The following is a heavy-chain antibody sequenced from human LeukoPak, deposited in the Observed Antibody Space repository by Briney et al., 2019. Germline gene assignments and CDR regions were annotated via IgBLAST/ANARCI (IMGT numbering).Heavy chain of an antibody. V-gene: IGHV3-48*04. Sequence: GGSLRLSCTASGFPFSDYSMNWVRQAPGKGLEWISYIGISSGNTKYADSVKGRFTISADNAKSSLYLQMNSLRVEDTAVYYRARDHNYAFDNWGQGTLVSVSS. J-gene: IGHJ4*02. CDR1: GFPFSDYS. D-gene: IGHD1-1*01. CDR3: ARDHNYAFDN. CDR2: IGISSGNT.